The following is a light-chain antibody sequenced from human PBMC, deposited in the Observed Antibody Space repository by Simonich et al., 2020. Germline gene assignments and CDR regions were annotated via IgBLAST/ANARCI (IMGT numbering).Light chain of an antibody. CDR1: QSLLHSDGKTY. CDR2: EVS. V-gene: IGKV2D-29*02. J-gene: IGKJ4*01. Sequence: DIVMTQTPLSLSVTPGQPASISCKSSQSLLHSDGKTYLYWYLQKPGQSPQLLIYEVSNRFYGGPDRFSGSGSGTDFTLKSSRVEAEDVGVYYCMQSIQLPLTFGGGTKVEIK. CDR3: MQSIQLPLT.